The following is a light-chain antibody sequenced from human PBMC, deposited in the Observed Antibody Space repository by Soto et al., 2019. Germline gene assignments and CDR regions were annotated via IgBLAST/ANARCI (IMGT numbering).Light chain of an antibody. J-gene: IGKJ1*01. V-gene: IGKV1-39*01. CDR2: GTS. CDR3: QQAYSTVWT. Sequence: DIQMTQFPSSLSASVGDRVTITCRASQSISTYLNWYQQKPGKAPNLLIYGTSTLQSGVPSRFSGSGSGTDFTLTISSLQPEDFATYYCQQAYSTVWTFGQGTRVEIK. CDR1: QSISTY.